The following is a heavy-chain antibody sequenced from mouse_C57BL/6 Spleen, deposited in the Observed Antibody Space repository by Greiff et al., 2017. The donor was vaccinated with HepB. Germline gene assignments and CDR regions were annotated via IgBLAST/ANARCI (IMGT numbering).Heavy chain of an antibody. V-gene: IGHV1-19*01. D-gene: IGHD4-1*01. CDR3: ATKTGDYYAMDY. CDR1: GYTFTDYY. J-gene: IGHJ4*01. Sequence: SGPVLVKPGASVKMSCKASGYTFTDYYMNWVKQSHGKSLEWIGVINPYNGGTSYNQKFKGKATLTVDKSSSTAYMELNSLTSEDSAVYYCATKTGDYYAMDYWGQGTSVTVSS. CDR2: INPYNGGT.